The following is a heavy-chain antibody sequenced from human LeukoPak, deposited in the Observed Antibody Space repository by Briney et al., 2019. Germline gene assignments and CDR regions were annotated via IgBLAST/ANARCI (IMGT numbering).Heavy chain of an antibody. CDR3: VRAFASNYGLSDY. CDR1: GFTFSTYA. Sequence: GGSLRLSCAASGFTFSTYAMSWVRQAPGKGLEWVSGISGSGGSTYYADSVKGRFTISRDNSKNALSLQINSLRAEDTAVYYCVRAFASNYGLSDYWGQGTLVTVSS. D-gene: IGHD3-10*01. J-gene: IGHJ4*02. CDR2: ISGSGGST. V-gene: IGHV3-23*01.